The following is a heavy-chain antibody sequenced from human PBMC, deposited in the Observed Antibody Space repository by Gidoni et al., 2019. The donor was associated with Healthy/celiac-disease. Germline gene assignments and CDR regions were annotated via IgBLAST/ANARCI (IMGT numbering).Heavy chain of an antibody. V-gene: IGHV3-21*01. CDR1: GFTFSSYS. CDR2: ISSSSSYI. CDR3: ARDFMITFGGGAGYYYYGMDV. D-gene: IGHD3-16*01. J-gene: IGHJ6*02. Sequence: EVQLVESGGGLVKPGGSLRLSCAASGFTFSSYSMNWVRPAPGKGLEWVSSISSSSSYIYYADSVKGRFTISRDNAKNSLYLQMNSLRAEDTAVYYCARDFMITFGGGAGYYYYGMDVWGQGTTVTVSS.